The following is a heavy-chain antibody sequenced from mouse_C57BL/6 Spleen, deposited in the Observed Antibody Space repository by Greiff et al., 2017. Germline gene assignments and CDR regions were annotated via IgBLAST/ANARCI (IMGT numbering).Heavy chain of an antibody. CDR3: ARSAAYYSNYGDYAMDY. V-gene: IGHV1-53*01. CDR1: GYTFTSYW. Sequence: VQLQQPGTELVKPGASVKLSCKASGYTFTSYWMHWVKQRPGQGLEWIGNINPSNGGTNYIEKFKNKATLTVDKSTSAAYMQLSSLTSEDSAVYYCARSAAYYSNYGDYAMDYWGQGTSVTVSS. J-gene: IGHJ4*01. CDR2: INPSNGGT. D-gene: IGHD2-5*01.